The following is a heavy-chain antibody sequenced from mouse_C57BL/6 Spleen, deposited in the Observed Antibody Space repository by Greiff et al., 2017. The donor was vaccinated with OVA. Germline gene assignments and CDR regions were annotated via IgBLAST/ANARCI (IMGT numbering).Heavy chain of an antibody. D-gene: IGHD1-1*01. CDR1: GYTFTSYG. CDR3: ARRCLVLDYFVY. Sequence: VQLQQSGAELVRPGASVKLSCKASGYTFTSYGISWVKQRTGQGLEWIGEIYPRSGNTYYNEKFKGKATLTADKSSSTAYMELRSLTSEDTAVYFCARRCLVLDYFVYWGQGTTLTVSS. J-gene: IGHJ2*01. CDR2: IYPRSGNT. V-gene: IGHV1-81*01.